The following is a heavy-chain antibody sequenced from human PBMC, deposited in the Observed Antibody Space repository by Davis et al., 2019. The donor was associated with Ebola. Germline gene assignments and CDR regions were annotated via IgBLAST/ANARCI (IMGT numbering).Heavy chain of an antibody. D-gene: IGHD4-17*01. Sequence: GGSLRLSCAASGFTFSGSAMHWVRQASGKGLKWVGRIRSKANSYATAYAASAKGRFTISRDDSKNTAYLQMNSLKTEDTAVYYCTTTTVTSDYWGQGTLVTVSS. CDR3: TTTTVTSDY. CDR1: GFTFSGSA. V-gene: IGHV3-73*01. J-gene: IGHJ4*02. CDR2: IRSKANSYAT.